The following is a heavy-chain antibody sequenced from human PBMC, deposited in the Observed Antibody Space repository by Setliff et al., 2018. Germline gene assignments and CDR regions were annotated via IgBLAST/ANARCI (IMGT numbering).Heavy chain of an antibody. D-gene: IGHD2-2*01. CDR3: ARGPPDFVVVPAAAKFDY. CDR2: INPNSGGT. Sequence: GASVKVSCKASGYSFTDYYIHWVRQAPGQGLEWVGWINPNSGGTTFARKFQGRVTMTRDTSISTAHMELSSLRSDDTAVYYCARGPPDFVVVPAAAKFDYWGPGTLVTVSS. CDR1: GYSFTDYY. J-gene: IGHJ4*02. V-gene: IGHV1-2*02.